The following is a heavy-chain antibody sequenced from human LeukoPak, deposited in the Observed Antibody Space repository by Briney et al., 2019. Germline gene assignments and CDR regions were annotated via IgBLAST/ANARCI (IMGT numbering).Heavy chain of an antibody. CDR3: ARALGDDFWSGYSDS. V-gene: IGHV3-21*01. D-gene: IGHD3-3*01. CDR2: TISNNNYK. J-gene: IGHJ4*02. CDR1: GFTFGNYN. Sequence: PGGSLRLSCAASGFTFGNYNMNWVRQAPGKGLEWVSSTISNNNYKYYADSVKGRFTISRDNAKNSLYLQMDSLRAEDTAVYYCARALGDDFWSGYSDSWGQGTLVTVSS.